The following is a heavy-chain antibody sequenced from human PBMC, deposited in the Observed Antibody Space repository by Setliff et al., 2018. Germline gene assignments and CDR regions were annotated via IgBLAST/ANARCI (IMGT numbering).Heavy chain of an antibody. V-gene: IGHV1-18*01. CDR2: ISTNNGKT. CDR1: GYTFISYG. D-gene: IGHD3-22*01. CDR3: ARGPRWYDSSGYYFRTDN. J-gene: IGHJ4*02. Sequence: ASVKVSCKASGYTFISYGISWLRQAPGQGFEWMGWISTNNGKTEYSQKVQGRVTMTTDRSTSTVYMELRSLRSDDTAVYYCARGPRWYDSSGYYFRTDNWGQGTLVTVSS.